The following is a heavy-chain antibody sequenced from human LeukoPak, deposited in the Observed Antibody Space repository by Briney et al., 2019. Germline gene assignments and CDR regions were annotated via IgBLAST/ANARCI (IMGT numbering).Heavy chain of an antibody. CDR1: GFTFSSYW. J-gene: IGHJ4*02. CDR2: IKQDGSEK. CDR3: ARQIAAAGTGYFDY. Sequence: PGGSLRLSCAASGFTFSSYWMSWVRQAPGKGLEWVANIKQDGSEKYYVDSVKGRFTISRDNAKNSLYLQMNSLRAEDTAVYYCARQIAAAGTGYFDYWGQGTLVTVSS. D-gene: IGHD6-13*01. V-gene: IGHV3-7*01.